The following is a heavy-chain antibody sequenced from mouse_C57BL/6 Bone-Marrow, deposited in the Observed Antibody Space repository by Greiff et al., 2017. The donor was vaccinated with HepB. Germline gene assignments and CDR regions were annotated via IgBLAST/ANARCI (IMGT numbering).Heavy chain of an antibody. J-gene: IGHJ4*01. V-gene: IGHV1-5*01. D-gene: IGHD2-2*01. CDR2: IYPGNSDT. CDR1: GYTFTSYW. Sequence: VQLQQSGTVLARPGASVKMSCKTSGYTFTSYWMHWVKQRPGQGLEWIGAIYPGNSDTSYNQKFKGKAKLTAVTSASTAYMELSSLTNEDSAVYYCAAYGYDVYYYAMDYWGQGTSVTVSS. CDR3: AAYGYDVYYYAMDY.